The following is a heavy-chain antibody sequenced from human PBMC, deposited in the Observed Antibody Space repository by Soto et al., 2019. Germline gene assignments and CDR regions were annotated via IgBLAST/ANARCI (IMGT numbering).Heavy chain of an antibody. CDR3: ARGIIVVVPAAIRGPYGMDV. CDR1: GYTFTSYG. J-gene: IGHJ6*02. D-gene: IGHD2-2*02. V-gene: IGHV1-18*01. CDR2: ISAYNGNT. Sequence: GASVKVSCKASGYTFTSYGISWVRQAPGQGLEWMGWISAYNGNTNYARKLQGRVTMTTDTSTSTAYMELRSLRSDDTAVYYCARGIIVVVPAAIRGPYGMDVWGQGTTVTVSS.